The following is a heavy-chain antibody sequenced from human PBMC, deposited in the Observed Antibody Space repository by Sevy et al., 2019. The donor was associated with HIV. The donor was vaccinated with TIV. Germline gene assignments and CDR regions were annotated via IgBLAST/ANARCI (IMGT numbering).Heavy chain of an antibody. Sequence: GESLKISCAASGFTFSSYDMHWVRQATGKGLEWVSAIGTAGDTYYPGSVKGRFTISRENAKNSLYLQVNSLRAGDTAVYYCARVLSSSAYYYGMDVWGQGTTVTVSS. D-gene: IGHD6-6*01. CDR3: ARVLSSSAYYYGMDV. V-gene: IGHV3-13*01. CDR2: IGTAGDT. J-gene: IGHJ6*02. CDR1: GFTFSSYD.